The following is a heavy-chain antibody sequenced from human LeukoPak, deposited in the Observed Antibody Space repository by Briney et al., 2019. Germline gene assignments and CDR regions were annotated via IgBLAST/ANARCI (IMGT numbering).Heavy chain of an antibody. CDR3: ARAQYSSSWYPFDY. Sequence: ASVKVSCKASGYTFTGYYMHWVRQAPGQGLEWMGWINPNSGGTNYAQKFQGRVTMTRDTSISTAYMELSRLRSDDTAVYYCARAQYSSSWYPFDYWGQGTLVTVSS. D-gene: IGHD6-13*01. CDR2: INPNSGGT. J-gene: IGHJ4*02. CDR1: GYTFTGYY. V-gene: IGHV1-2*02.